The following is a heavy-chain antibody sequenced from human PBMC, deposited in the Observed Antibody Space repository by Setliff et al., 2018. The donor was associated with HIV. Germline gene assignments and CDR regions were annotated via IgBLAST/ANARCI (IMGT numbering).Heavy chain of an antibody. CDR3: ARETQTNSGSYLA. V-gene: IGHV1-18*01. CDR2: ISGYNANT. D-gene: IGHD3-10*01. J-gene: IGHJ4*02. CDR1: GYTFRSYG. Sequence: ASVKVSCKASGYTFRSYGISWVRQAPGQGLEWVGWISGYNANTNYAQHVQGRVTVTRDTSTSTVYMDLSSLRPEDTAVYYCARETQTNSGSYLAWGQGTLVTVSS.